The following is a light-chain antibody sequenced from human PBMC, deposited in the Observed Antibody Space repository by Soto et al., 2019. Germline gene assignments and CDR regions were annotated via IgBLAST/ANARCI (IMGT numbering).Light chain of an antibody. CDR1: TNDVGGYNY. Sequence: QSALTQPPSASWSPGQSVTISCAGTTNDVGGYNYVSWYQQHPGKVPQLMIYQITKRPSGVPDRFSASKSDTTASLTISGLQAEDEGDYYCMSYAGGNRFVFGTGTKVTV. CDR3: MSYAGGNRFV. V-gene: IGLV2-8*01. J-gene: IGLJ1*01. CDR2: QIT.